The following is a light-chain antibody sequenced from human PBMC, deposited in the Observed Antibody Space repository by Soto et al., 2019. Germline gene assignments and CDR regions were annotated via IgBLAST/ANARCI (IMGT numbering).Light chain of an antibody. Sequence: EIVLTQSPGTLSLSPGERATLSCRASQSVGSNVAWYQQKPGQAPRLLIYGASSRATGIPDRFSGSGSGTDFTLTITRLEPEDFAVYYCQQYDTSPRTFGQGTKV. V-gene: IGKV3-20*01. CDR2: GAS. CDR3: QQYDTSPRT. J-gene: IGKJ1*01. CDR1: QSVGSN.